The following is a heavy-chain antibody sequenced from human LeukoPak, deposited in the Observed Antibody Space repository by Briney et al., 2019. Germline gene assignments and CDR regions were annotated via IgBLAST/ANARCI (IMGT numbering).Heavy chain of an antibody. CDR2: ISGSGGST. J-gene: IGHJ4*02. Sequence: GGSLRLSCAASGFTFSSYAMSWVRQAPGKGLEWVSAISGSGGSTYYADSVKGRFTISRDNAKNSLYLQMNSLRAEDTAVYYCARARLGELSLTPLDYRGQGTLVTVSS. CDR3: ARARLGELSLTPLDY. CDR1: GFTFSSYA. D-gene: IGHD3-16*02. V-gene: IGHV3-23*01.